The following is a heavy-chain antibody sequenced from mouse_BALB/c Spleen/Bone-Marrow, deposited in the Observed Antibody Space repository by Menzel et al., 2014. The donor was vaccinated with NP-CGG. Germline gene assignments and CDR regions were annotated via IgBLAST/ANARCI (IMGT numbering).Heavy chain of an antibody. CDR1: VFTFSDYY. Sequence: EVHLVESGGVLVQRGGPQILSCAPSVFTFSDYYMFCVRSTLEKRLEWVAYISNGVGSSYYPDTAKGRFTISRDNAKNTLYLQMSRLKSEDTAMYYCARPTIYYDYDGYAMDYWGQGTSVTVSS. CDR2: ISNGVGSS. CDR3: ARPTIYYDYDGYAMDY. J-gene: IGHJ4*01. D-gene: IGHD2-4*01. V-gene: IGHV5-12*01.